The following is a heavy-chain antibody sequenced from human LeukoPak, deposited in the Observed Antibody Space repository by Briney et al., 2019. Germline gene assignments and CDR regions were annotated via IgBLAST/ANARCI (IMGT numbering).Heavy chain of an antibody. J-gene: IGHJ6*02. D-gene: IGHD4-17*01. CDR3: ARDFDPADYGDYTPYGMDV. CDR1: GGTFSSYG. V-gene: IGHV1-69*13. CDR2: IIPIFGTA. Sequence: ASVKVSCKASGGTFSSYGISWVRQAPGQGLEWMGGIIPIFGTANYAQKFQGRVTITADESTSTAYMELSSLRSEDTAVYYCARDFDPADYGDYTPYGMDVWGQGTTVTVSS.